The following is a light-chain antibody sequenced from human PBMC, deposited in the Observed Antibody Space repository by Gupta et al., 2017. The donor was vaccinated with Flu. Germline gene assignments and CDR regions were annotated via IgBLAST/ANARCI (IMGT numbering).Light chain of an antibody. J-gene: IGLJ3*02. CDR3: QSYDSSLSGSV. CDR1: SPNIGAGYD. V-gene: IGLV1-40*01. CDR2: GNN. Sequence: QSVLTQPPSVSGAPGQRLTISCTGSSPNIGAGYDVHWYQQLPGTAPELLIYGNNNRPSGVPDRFSGSKSGTSASLAITGLQAEDEADYYCQSYDSSLSGSVFGGGTKLTVL.